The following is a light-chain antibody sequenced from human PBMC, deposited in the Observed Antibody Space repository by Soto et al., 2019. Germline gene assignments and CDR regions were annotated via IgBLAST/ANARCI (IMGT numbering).Light chain of an antibody. CDR2: EVS. CDR3: SSFTSTITRYA. CDR1: SSDVGGYNY. V-gene: IGLV2-14*01. Sequence: QSVLTQPASGSGSPGQSITISCTGTSSDVGGYNYVSWFQHHPGKAPKLIISEVSYRLSGVSARFSGSKSGDTASLTISGLQAEDGADYYCSSFTSTITRYAFGTGTKLAVL. J-gene: IGLJ1*01.